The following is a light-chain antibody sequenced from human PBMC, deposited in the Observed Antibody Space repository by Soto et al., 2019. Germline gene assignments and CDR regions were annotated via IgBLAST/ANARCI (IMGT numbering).Light chain of an antibody. V-gene: IGLV2-8*01. CDR1: SSDVGAYNY. CDR3: TSYAGKNICV. J-gene: IGLJ3*02. CDR2: EVS. Sequence: QSAMTQPPSATGSPGQSVTISCTGTSSDVGAYNYVSWYQQYPGKAPKLMIYEVSKRPSGVPDRFSGSKSGKTASLTVSGLQPEVEADYYCTSYAGKNICVFGGGTKLTVL.